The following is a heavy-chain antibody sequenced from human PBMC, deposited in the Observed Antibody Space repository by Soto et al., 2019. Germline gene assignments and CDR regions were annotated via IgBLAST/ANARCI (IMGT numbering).Heavy chain of an antibody. D-gene: IGHD1-1*01. CDR3: ARIPAEATFDY. Sequence: GGSLRLSCAASGFTVSSNYMSWVRQAPGKGLEWVSVIYSGGSTYYADSVKGRFTISRDNSKNTLYLQMNSLRAEDTAVYYCARIPAEATFDYWGQGTLVTVSS. CDR2: IYSGGST. J-gene: IGHJ4*02. CDR1: GFTVSSNY. V-gene: IGHV3-53*01.